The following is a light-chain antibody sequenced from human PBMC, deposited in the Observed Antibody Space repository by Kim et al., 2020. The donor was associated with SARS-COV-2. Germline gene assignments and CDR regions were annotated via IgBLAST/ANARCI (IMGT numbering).Light chain of an antibody. V-gene: IGLV3-19*01. CDR3: SSRDTSGNRLV. Sequence: SSELTQDPAVSVALGQTVRITCQGDSLKTFYATWYQQKPGQAPVLVVYGKNHRPSGIPDRFSGSSSGNTASLTITGAHAEDEADYFCSSRDTSGNRLVFGGGTQLTVL. CDR2: GKN. CDR1: SLKTFY. J-gene: IGLJ3*02.